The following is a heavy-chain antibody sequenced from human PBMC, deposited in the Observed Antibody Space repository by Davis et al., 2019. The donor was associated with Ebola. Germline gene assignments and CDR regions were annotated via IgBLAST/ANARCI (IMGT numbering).Heavy chain of an antibody. D-gene: IGHD6-13*01. CDR2: LGTSADT. CDR3: ARYSSAWYATSYYFDY. Sequence: GESLKISCAASGFVFRNYVMSWVRQAPGKGLEWVSTLGTSADTYYADSVKGRFTISRYNAKNSLYPQVNSLRAEDTDVYYCARYSSAWYATSYYFDYWGQGTLVTVSS. J-gene: IGHJ4*02. CDR1: GFVFRNYV. V-gene: IGHV3-69-1*01.